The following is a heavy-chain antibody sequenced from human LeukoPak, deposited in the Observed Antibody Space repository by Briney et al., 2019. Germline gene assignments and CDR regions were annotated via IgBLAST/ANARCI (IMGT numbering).Heavy chain of an antibody. Sequence: ASVKVSCKASGGTFSNYAISWVRQAPGQGLEWMGRIIPILGIANYAQKFQGRVTITADKSTSTAYMELSSLRSEDTAVYYCARQLERRYYYYMDVWGKGTTVTVSS. D-gene: IGHD1-1*01. CDR1: GGTFSNYA. V-gene: IGHV1-69*04. J-gene: IGHJ6*03. CDR2: IIPILGIA. CDR3: ARQLERRYYYYMDV.